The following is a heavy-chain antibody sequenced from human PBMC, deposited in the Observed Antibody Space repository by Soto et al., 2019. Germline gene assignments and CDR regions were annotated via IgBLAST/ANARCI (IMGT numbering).Heavy chain of an antibody. J-gene: IGHJ6*03. V-gene: IGHV4-4*02. D-gene: IGHD2-2*01. CDR3: ARNRYHLLFVYMDV. CDR2: TYHSGTT. Sequence: SETLSLTCAVYGDSINTSHWWSWVRQTPGKGLEWIGETYHSGTTNYNPSLKSRVTISMDTSKNLFSLKLNSVTAAATALYFCARNRYHLLFVYMDVWGKGPRVTVSS. CDR1: GDSINTSHW.